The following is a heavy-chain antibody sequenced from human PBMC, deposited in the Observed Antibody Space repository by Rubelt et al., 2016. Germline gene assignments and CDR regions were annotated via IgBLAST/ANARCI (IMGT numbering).Heavy chain of an antibody. CDR1: GYTFTGYF. CDR3: ARGTTWAGSDY. D-gene: IGHD4-17*01. V-gene: IGHV1-2*02. J-gene: IGHJ4*02. CDR2: INPSSGDT. Sequence: QVQLVQSGAEVKKPGASVKVSCKASGYTFTGYFMHWVRQAPGQGLEWMGWINPSSGDTNFAQKFQGRVTMTRDTSINTTYMELSRLRSDDTAVYYCARGTTWAGSDYWGQGTLVTVSS.